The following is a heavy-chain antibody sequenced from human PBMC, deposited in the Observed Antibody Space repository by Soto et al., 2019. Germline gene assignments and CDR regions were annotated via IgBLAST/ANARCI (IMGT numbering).Heavy chain of an antibody. J-gene: IGHJ3*02. CDR3: AKDMGPSPRPPDSLDI. CDR1: GFTFRSFG. D-gene: IGHD3-10*01. CDR2: ITHDGNKE. Sequence: QMQLAESGGNVVQPGRSLRLSCVASGFTFRSFGMHWVRQAPGKGLEWVATITHDGNKEYYADSVKGRFTVSRDNSRDTIYLEMNSVRADDTAVYYCAKDMGPSPRPPDSLDIWGQGTVVIVSS. V-gene: IGHV3-30*18.